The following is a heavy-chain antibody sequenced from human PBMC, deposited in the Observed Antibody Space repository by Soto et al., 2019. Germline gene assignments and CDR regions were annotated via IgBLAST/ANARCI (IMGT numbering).Heavy chain of an antibody. CDR1: GYSISSGYY. V-gene: IGHV4-38-2*01. CDR3: AIPLARGGSTSPSVVDV. CDR2: IYHSGST. J-gene: IGHJ6*01. Sequence: PSETLSLTCAVSGYSISSGYYWGWIRQPPGKGLEWIGSIYHSGSTYYNPSLKSRVTISVDTSKNQFSLKLSSVTAADTAVYYCAIPLARGGSTSPSVVDVWGQGTMVTVSS. D-gene: IGHD2-2*01.